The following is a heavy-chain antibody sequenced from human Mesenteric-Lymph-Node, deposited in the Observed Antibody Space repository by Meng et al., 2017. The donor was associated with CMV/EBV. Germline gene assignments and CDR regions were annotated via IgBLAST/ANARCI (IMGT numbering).Heavy chain of an antibody. CDR2: IIPVLGIA. J-gene: IGHJ4*02. CDR3: ARDGGTMVRGVIIVSHFDY. D-gene: IGHD3-10*01. CDR1: FSSHA. V-gene: IGHV1-69*04. Sequence: FSSHAISWVRQAPGQGLEWMGRIIPVLGIANYAQKFQGRVTITADKSTSTAYMELSSLRSEDTAVYYCARDGGTMVRGVIIVSHFDYWGQGTPVTVSS.